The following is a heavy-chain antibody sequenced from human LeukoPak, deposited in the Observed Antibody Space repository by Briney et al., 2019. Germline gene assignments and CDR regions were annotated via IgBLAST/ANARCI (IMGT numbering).Heavy chain of an antibody. CDR3: ARDRTVAGFHLEAY. D-gene: IGHD6-19*01. J-gene: IGHJ4*02. CDR2: INPSPGST. V-gene: IGHV1-46*01. CDR1: GYTFTNYY. Sequence: ASVKVSCKASGYTFTNYYIHWVRQAPGQGLEWIGIINPSPGSTTYAQKFQGRVTMTRDTSTSTAYMELRSLRSDDTAVYFCARDRTVAGFHLEAYWGQGTLVTVSS.